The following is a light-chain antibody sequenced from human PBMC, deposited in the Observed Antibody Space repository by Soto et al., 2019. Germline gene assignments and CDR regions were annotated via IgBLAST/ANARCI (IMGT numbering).Light chain of an antibody. Sequence: VLTQSPATLSLSPGERATLSCRASESAVNYLAWYQQQPGQAPRLLIYDVSNRATGIPDRFSGSGSGTDCTLTISSLEPEDFAVYYCQQRNTWPLTFGGGNRVEIK. J-gene: IGKJ4*01. CDR2: DVS. CDR3: QQRNTWPLT. CDR1: ESAVNY. V-gene: IGKV3-11*01.